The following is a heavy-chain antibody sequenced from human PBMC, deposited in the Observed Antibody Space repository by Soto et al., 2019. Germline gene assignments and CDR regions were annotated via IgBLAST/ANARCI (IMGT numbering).Heavy chain of an antibody. V-gene: IGHV1-2*04. CDR3: ARSKDTAMVTFAGLDY. D-gene: IGHD5-18*01. J-gene: IGHJ4*02. CDR1: GYTFTGYY. Sequence: ASVKVSCKASGYTFTGYYMHWVRQAPGQGLEWMRWINPNSGGTNYAQKFQGWVTMTRDTSISTAYMELSRLRSDDTAVYYCARSKDTAMVTFAGLDYWGQGTLVTVSS. CDR2: INPNSGGT.